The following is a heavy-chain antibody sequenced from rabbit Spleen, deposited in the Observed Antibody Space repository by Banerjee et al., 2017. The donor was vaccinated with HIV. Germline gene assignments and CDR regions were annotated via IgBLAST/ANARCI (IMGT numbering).Heavy chain of an antibody. CDR1: GFSFGDRDV. D-gene: IGHD4-2*01. CDR2: INIVTGKS. J-gene: IGHJ4*01. CDR3: GRDVRYGGDAVYGFGLNL. Sequence: QSLEESGGDLVQPEGSLTLTCTASGFSFGDRDVMCWVRQAPGKGLEWVACINIVTGKSVYASWAKGRFTMSRTSSTTVFLQMTSLTVADTATYFCGRDVRYGGDAVYGFGLNLWGPGTLVTVS. V-gene: IGHV1S40*01.